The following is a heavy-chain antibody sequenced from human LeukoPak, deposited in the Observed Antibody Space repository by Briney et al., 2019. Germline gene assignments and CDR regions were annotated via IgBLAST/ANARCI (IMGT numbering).Heavy chain of an antibody. D-gene: IGHD3-16*02. V-gene: IGHV3-64*01. CDR2: ISSDGGST. Sequence: PGGSLRLSCAASGFTFSDYSMHWVRQAPGKGLEYVSAISSDGGSTFYANSVKGRFTISRDNSKNTVYLQMGSLRAEDMGVYYCARAYVWGSYRLDYWGQGILVTVSS. CDR3: ARAYVWGSYRLDY. J-gene: IGHJ4*02. CDR1: GFTFSDYS.